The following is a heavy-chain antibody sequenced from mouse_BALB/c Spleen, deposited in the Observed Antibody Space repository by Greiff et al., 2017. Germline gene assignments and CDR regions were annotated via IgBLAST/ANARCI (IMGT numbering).Heavy chain of an antibody. V-gene: IGHV5-17*02. CDR2: ISSGSSTI. J-gene: IGHJ4*01. CDR3: ARRNQYYAMDY. Sequence: EVMLVESGGGLVQPGGSRKLSCAASGFSFSSFGMHWVRQAPEKGLEWVAYISSGSSTIYYADTVKGRFTISRDNPKNTLFLQMTSLRSEDTAMYYCARRNQYYAMDYWGQGTSVTVSS. CDR1: GFSFSSFG.